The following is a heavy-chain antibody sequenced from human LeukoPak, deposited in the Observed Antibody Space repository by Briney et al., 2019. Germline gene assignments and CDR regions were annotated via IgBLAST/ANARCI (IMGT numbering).Heavy chain of an antibody. D-gene: IGHD3-10*01. J-gene: IGHJ4*02. CDR2: IIPIFGTA. V-gene: IGHV1-69*13. CDR3: ARVRTSVPMDYFDY. CDR1: GYTFTGYY. Sequence: SVKVSCKASGYTFTGYYMHWVRQAPGQGLEWMGGIIPIFGTANYAQKFQGRVTITADESTSTAYMELSSLRSEDTAVYYCARVRTSVPMDYFDYWGQGTLVTVSS.